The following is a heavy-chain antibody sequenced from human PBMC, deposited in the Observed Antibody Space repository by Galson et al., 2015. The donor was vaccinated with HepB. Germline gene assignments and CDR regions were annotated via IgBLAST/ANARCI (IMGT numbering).Heavy chain of an antibody. CDR2: TDPTDSFT. CDR3: ARHRVKDYGDFGLAY. D-gene: IGHD4-17*01. J-gene: IGHJ4*02. CDR1: GYSFTNYR. Sequence: QSGAEVKKPGESLRISCKGSGYSFTNYRISWVRQMPGTGLEWMGRTDPTDSFTNYSPSFQGHVTISADKSLNTAYLQWSSLKASDTAMYYCARHRVKDYGDFGLAYWGQGTLVTVSS. V-gene: IGHV5-10-1*01.